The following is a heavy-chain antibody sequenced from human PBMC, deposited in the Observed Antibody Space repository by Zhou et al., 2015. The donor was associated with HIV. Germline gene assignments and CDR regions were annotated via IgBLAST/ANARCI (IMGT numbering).Heavy chain of an antibody. Sequence: QGHLVESGGGVVQPGKSLRLSCAGSKFSFKSFGMHWVRQAPGKGLEWVAVISYDGSNRYYEDSVKGRFTISRDDSRNMVSLEMNSLTVEDTAVYYCAREISQEPVVPGYGVDVRGQGTTVTVSS. V-gene: IGHV3-30*03. CDR3: AREISQEPVVPGYGVDV. J-gene: IGHJ6*02. CDR2: ISYDGSNR. D-gene: IGHD6-6*01. CDR1: KFSFKSFG.